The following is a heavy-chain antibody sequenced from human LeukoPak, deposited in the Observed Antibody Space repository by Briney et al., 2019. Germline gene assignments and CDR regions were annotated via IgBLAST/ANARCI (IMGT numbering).Heavy chain of an antibody. V-gene: IGHV3-21*01. Sequence: GGSLRLSCAASGFTFSSYSMNWARQAPGKGLEWVSSISSSSSYIYYADSVKGRFTISRDNAKNSLYLQMNSLRAEDTAVYYCARISGENTGFDYWGQGTLVTVSS. CDR1: GFTFSSYS. J-gene: IGHJ4*02. CDR3: ARISGENTGFDY. D-gene: IGHD5-12*01. CDR2: ISSSSSYI.